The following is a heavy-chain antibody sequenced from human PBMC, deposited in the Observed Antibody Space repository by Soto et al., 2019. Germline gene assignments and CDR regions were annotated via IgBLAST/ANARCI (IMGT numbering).Heavy chain of an antibody. V-gene: IGHV4-34*01. D-gene: IGHD3-10*01. J-gene: IGHJ5*02. Sequence: QVQLQQWGAGLLKPSETLSLTCAVYGGSFSGYYWSWIRQPPGKGLEWIGEINHSGRTNYNPSLNSRVTISVDTSKNQFSLKLSSVTAADTAVYYCARSRPVLLWFGESNNWFDPLGQGTLVTVSS. CDR1: GGSFSGYY. CDR2: INHSGRT. CDR3: ARSRPVLLWFGESNNWFDP.